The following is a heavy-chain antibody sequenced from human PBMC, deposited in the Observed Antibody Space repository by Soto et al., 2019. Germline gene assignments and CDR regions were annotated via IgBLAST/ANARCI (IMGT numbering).Heavy chain of an antibody. CDR2: ISAYNGNT. V-gene: IGHV1-18*01. Sequence: ASVKVSCKTSGFTFTNYGINWVRQAPGQGLEWMGWISAYNGNTNYAQKFRGRVTVTTDTSTTTAYMELRSLRSDDTAVYYCARGGSASDFDRWGQGTLVTVSS. CDR1: GFTFTNYG. CDR3: ARGGSASDFDR. D-gene: IGHD6-6*01. J-gene: IGHJ4*02.